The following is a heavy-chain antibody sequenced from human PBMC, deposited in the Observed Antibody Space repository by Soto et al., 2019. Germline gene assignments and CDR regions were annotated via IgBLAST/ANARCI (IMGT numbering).Heavy chain of an antibody. J-gene: IGHJ6*02. CDR3: ERDAAYNDFWGGVMELYSYNMDV. V-gene: IGHV1-18*01. CDR2: ISAHNGET. D-gene: IGHD3-3*01. CDR1: GYNFANYG. Sequence: QVQLVQSEAEVKKPGASLKVSCRASGYNFANYGISWVRQAPGQGLEWMGWISAHNGETKYAQKVQGRVTMPADTSTSTAYMEMWSLRSDDTAVYYCERDAAYNDFWGGVMELYSYNMDVWGQGTTVTV.